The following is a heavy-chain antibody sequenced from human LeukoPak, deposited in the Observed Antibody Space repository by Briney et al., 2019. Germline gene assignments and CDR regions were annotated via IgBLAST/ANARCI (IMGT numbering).Heavy chain of an antibody. J-gene: IGHJ5*02. Sequence: SETLSLTCAVCGGSFSGYYWSWIRQPPGKGLEWIGEINHSGSTNYNPSLKSRVTISVDTSKSQFSLKLSSVTAADTAVYYCARGAILDPWGQGTLVTVSS. V-gene: IGHV4-34*01. CDR3: ARGAILDP. CDR1: GGSFSGYY. D-gene: IGHD3-9*01. CDR2: INHSGST.